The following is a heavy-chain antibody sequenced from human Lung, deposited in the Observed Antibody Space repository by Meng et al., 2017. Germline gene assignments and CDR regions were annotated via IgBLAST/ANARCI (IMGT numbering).Heavy chain of an antibody. D-gene: IGHD6-13*01. CDR1: GYTFASSATYG. CDR3: ARDSNGIASALRT. V-gene: IGHV1-18*01. CDR2: INSYVGNT. J-gene: IGHJ5*02. Sequence: QVQLEQSGVEVNKPGASVKVSCKASGYTFASSATYGITWVRQAPGQGLEWMGWINSYVGNTNYAQNLQGRVTMTTETSTSTAYMELRSLRSDDTAVYYCARDSNGIASALRTWGQGTLVTVSS.